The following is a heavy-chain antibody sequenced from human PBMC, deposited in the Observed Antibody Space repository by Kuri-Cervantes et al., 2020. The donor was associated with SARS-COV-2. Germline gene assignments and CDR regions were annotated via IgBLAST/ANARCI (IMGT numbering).Heavy chain of an antibody. J-gene: IGHJ4*02. CDR3: ARDCAAGIFDY. V-gene: IGHV3-30*19. CDR1: GFTFSRYG. Sequence: GESLKISCAASGFTFSRYGMHWVRQAPGKGLEWVAVISYDGSNKYYADSVKGRFTISRDNSKNTLYLQMNSLRAEDTAVYYCARDCAAGIFDYWGQGTLVTVSS. CDR2: ISYDGSNK. D-gene: IGHD1-1*01.